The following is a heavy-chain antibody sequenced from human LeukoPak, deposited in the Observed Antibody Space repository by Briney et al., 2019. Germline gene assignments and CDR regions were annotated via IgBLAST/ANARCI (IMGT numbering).Heavy chain of an antibody. CDR3: AKPPHGRGWYTDNWFDP. Sequence: GGSLRLSCVASGFNFSSFAMSWVRQAPGKGLEWVSAITSSGSTDYTYYADSVKGRFTISRDNSKNTLYLEMNSLRAEDTAVYYCAKPPHGRGWYTDNWFDPWGQGTRVTVSS. J-gene: IGHJ5*02. V-gene: IGHV3-23*05. D-gene: IGHD6-19*01. CDR2: ITSSGSTDYT. CDR1: GFNFSSFA.